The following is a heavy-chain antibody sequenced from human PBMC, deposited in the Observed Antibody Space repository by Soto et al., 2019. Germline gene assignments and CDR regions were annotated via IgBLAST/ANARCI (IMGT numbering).Heavy chain of an antibody. D-gene: IGHD3-3*01. CDR3: AKDGDYDFWSGYYDVGPPPIHHFDY. CDR2: ISYDGSNK. Sequence: PGGSLRLSCAASGFTFSSYGMHWVRQAPGKGLEWVAVISYDGSNKYYADPVKGRFTISRDNSKNTLYLQMNSLRAEDTAVYYCAKDGDYDFWSGYYDVGPPPIHHFDYWGQGTLVTVSS. J-gene: IGHJ4*02. V-gene: IGHV3-30*18. CDR1: GFTFSSYG.